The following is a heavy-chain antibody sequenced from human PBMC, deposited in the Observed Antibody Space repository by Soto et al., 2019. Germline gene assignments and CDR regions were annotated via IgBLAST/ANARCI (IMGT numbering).Heavy chain of an antibody. CDR2: IGGSGGGA. D-gene: IGHD3-22*01. CDR3: AKDAPGSGWLSDY. Sequence: GGSLRLSCAASGFTFSIYAMSWVRQAPGKGLEWVSTIGGSGGGASYADIVRGRFTISRDNSQNTLYLQMNSLRAEDTAVYYCAKDAPGSGWLSDYWGQGXLVTVYS. V-gene: IGHV3-23*01. CDR1: GFTFSIYA. J-gene: IGHJ4*02.